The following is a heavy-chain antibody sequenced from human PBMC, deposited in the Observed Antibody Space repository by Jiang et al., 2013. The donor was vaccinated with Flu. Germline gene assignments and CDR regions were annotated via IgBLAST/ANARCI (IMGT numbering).Heavy chain of an antibody. CDR1: GDSIRNYY. J-gene: IGHJ4*02. V-gene: IGHV4-4*07. CDR2: IHGSGST. CDR3: VRGGRESRYSDY. D-gene: IGHD3-10*01. Sequence: LLKPSETLSLTCTVSGDSIRNYYWSWIRQPAGKGLEWLGRIHGSGSTNYNPSLAGRVKMSVDRSRSQLSLELSSVTVADTAVYYCVRGGRESRYSDYWGQG.